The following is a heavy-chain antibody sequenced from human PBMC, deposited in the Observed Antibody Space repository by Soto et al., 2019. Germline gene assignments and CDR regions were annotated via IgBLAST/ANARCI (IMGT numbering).Heavy chain of an antibody. J-gene: IGHJ5*02. CDR3: ARELSDYGDYGSPYNWFDP. CDR2: IIPIFGTA. V-gene: IGHV1-69*13. D-gene: IGHD4-17*01. Sequence: SGKVSCKASVGTFSSYAISWVRQAPGQGLEWMGGIIPIFGTANYAQKFQGRVTITADESTSTAYMELSSLRSEDTAVYYCARELSDYGDYGSPYNWFDPWGQGTLVTVSS. CDR1: VGTFSSYA.